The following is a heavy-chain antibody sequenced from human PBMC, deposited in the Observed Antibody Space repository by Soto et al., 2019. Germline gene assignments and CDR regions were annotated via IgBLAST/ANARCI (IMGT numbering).Heavy chain of an antibody. D-gene: IGHD6-19*01. CDR1: GGSIASSGNF. Sequence: QVQLQESGPGLVKPSQTLSLTCTASGGSIASSGNFWTWIRHHPGKGLEWLGYIVNSGTAYYTPSLKSRLSISIDTSKNHFSLSLTSLTAADTAVYFCARGDAGGWFLDSWGQGAQVIVSS. CDR3: ARGDAGGWFLDS. CDR2: IVNSGTA. J-gene: IGHJ4*02. V-gene: IGHV4-31*03.